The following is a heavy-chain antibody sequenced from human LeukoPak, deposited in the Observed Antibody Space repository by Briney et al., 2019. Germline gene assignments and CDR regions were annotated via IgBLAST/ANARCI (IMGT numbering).Heavy chain of an antibody. D-gene: IGHD2-2*02. CDR2: IIPIFGTA. CDR1: GGTFSSYA. V-gene: IGHV1-69*05. CDR3: ARVANCSSITCYNYCYMDV. Sequence: SVKVSCKASGGTFSSYAISWVRQAPGQGLEWMGGIIPIFGTANYAQKFQGRVTITTDESTNTAYMELSSLRSEDTAVYYCARVANCSSITCYNYCYMDVWGKGTTVTVSS. J-gene: IGHJ6*03.